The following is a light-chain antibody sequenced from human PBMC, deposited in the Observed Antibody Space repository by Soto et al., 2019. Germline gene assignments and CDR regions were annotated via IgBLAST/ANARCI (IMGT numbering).Light chain of an antibody. CDR1: QSISTW. J-gene: IGKJ1*01. Sequence: DIQFTQSPSTLSASVGDRVTITCRASQSISTWLAWYQQKPGKAPNLLIYKASSLQSGVPSRFSGSGSGTQFTLTISGLQPEDFATYYCQQYHVFSTFGQGTKVDIK. CDR2: KAS. V-gene: IGKV1-5*03. CDR3: QQYHVFST.